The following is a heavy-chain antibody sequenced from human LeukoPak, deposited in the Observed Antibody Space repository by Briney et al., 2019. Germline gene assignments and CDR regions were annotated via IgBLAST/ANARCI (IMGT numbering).Heavy chain of an antibody. CDR2: VDPEDGET. V-gene: IGHV1-69-2*01. J-gene: IGHJ1*01. CDR1: GYTFTDYY. CDR3: ATVYCGGDCYPAEYFQH. D-gene: IGHD2-21*01. Sequence: ASVKISCKVSGYTFTDYYMHWVQQAPGKGLEWMGLVDPEDGETIYAEKFQGRVTITADTSTDTAYMELSSLRSEDTAVYYCATVYCGGDCYPAEYFQHWGQGALVTVSS.